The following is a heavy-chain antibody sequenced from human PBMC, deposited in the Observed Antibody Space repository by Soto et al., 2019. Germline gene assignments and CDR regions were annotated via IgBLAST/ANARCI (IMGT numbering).Heavy chain of an antibody. D-gene: IGHD5-12*01. CDR2: IKQDGSEK. Sequence: GGSLRLSCTASGFTFSSYWMNWVRQAPGKGLEWVANIKQDGSEKYYVDSVKGRFTISRDNAKASLYLQMNSLRAEDTAVYYCARDRPSGYDSTYFDYWGQGTLVTVSS. J-gene: IGHJ4*02. CDR1: GFTFSSYW. V-gene: IGHV3-7*01. CDR3: ARDRPSGYDSTYFDY.